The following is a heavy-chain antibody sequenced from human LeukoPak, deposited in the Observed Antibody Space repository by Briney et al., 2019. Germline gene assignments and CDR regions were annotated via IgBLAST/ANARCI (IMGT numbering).Heavy chain of an antibody. V-gene: IGHV3-48*01. D-gene: IGHD6-13*01. CDR3: ARVIRAAPGKGYFDY. CDR2: VGISSGNT. J-gene: IGHJ4*02. CDR1: GFTFRDYS. Sequence: GGALRLSCAASGFTFRDYSMNWVRQAPGKGLEWISYVGISSGNTKDADSVKGRFTISGDKAKNSLYLQMNSLRVEDTAVYYCARVIRAAPGKGYFDYWGQGTLVTVSS.